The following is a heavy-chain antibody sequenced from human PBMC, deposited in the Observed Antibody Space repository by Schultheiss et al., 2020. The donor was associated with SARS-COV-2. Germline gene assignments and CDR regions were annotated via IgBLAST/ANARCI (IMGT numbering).Heavy chain of an antibody. Sequence: GGSLRLSCAASGFTFSNYAMSWVRQAPGKGLEWVSAISGSGDSTYYADSVKGRFTISRDNSKNTLYLQMNSLRAEDTALYYCARGGRQNWFDPWGQGTLVTVSS. CDR3: ARGGRQNWFDP. CDR2: ISGSGDST. J-gene: IGHJ5*02. V-gene: IGHV3-23*01. D-gene: IGHD3/OR15-3a*01. CDR1: GFTFSNYA.